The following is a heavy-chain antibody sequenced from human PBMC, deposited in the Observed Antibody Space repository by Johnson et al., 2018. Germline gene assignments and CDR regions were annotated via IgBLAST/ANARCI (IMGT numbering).Heavy chain of an antibody. D-gene: IGHD3-3*01. CDR3: AGSSRYDFWRDQGGSGTFAI. V-gene: IGHV5-51*01. CDR2: IFPGDSDT. J-gene: IGHJ3*02. Sequence: VQLVQSGAEVKKPGESLEISCKASGYSFPNYWIGWVRQKPEKGLEWMGIIFPGDSDTRYSPSFHGQVTISADKSFPPASLQWGSLKASDTAMYYCAGSSRYDFWRDQGGSGTFAIWGQGTMVTVSS. CDR1: GYSFPNYW.